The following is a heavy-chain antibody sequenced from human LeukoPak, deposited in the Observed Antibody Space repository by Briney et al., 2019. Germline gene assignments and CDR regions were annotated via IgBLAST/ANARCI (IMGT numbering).Heavy chain of an antibody. CDR3: ARDDSSYYYDSSGYYYGMDV. CDR1: GGSISSYY. Sequence: PSETLSLTCTVSGGSISSYYWSWIRQPPGKGLEWIGYIYYSGSTNYNPSLKSRVTISVDTSKNQFSLKLSSVTAADTAVYYCARDDSSYYYDSSGYYYGMDVWGQGTTVTVSS. D-gene: IGHD3-22*01. CDR2: IYYSGST. J-gene: IGHJ6*02. V-gene: IGHV4-59*12.